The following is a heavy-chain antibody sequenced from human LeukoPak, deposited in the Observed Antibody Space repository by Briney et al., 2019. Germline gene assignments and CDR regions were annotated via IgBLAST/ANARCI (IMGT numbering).Heavy chain of an antibody. Sequence: SETLSLTCTVSGGSISSSSYYWGWIRQSPGKGLEWIGSIYYSGSTYYNPSLKSRVTISVDTSKNQFSLKLSSVTAADTAVYYCARSSLNPMVATPGFDYWGQGTLVTVSS. CDR3: ARSSLNPMVATPGFDY. CDR1: GGSISSSSYY. V-gene: IGHV4-39*07. D-gene: IGHD5-12*01. J-gene: IGHJ4*02. CDR2: IYYSGST.